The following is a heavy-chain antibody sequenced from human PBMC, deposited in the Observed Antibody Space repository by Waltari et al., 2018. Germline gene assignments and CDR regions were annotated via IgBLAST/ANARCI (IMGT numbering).Heavy chain of an antibody. V-gene: IGHV3-49*04. J-gene: IGHJ1*01. CDR3: TRVVAVARYFQH. D-gene: IGHD6-19*01. CDR2: IRSKAYGGTT. Sequence: EVQLVESGGGLVQPGRSLRLSCTASGFTFGDYAMSWVRQAPGKGLEWVGFIRSKAYGGTTEYAASVKGRFTISRDDSKSIAYLQMNSLKTEDTAVYYSTRVVAVARYFQHWGQGTLVTVSS. CDR1: GFTFGDYA.